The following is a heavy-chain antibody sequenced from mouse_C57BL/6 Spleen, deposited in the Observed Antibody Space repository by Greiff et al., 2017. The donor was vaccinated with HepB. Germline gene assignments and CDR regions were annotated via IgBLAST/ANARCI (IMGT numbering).Heavy chain of an antibody. D-gene: IGHD4-1*01. Sequence: QVQLQQPGAELVRPGTSVKLSCKASGYTFTSYWMHWVKQRPGQGLEWIGVIDPSDSYTNYNQKFKGKATLTVDTSSSTAYMQLSSLTSEDSAVYYGARRVSWEYYYAMDYWGQGTSVTVSS. CDR2: IDPSDSYT. CDR3: ARRVSWEYYYAMDY. V-gene: IGHV1-59*01. J-gene: IGHJ4*01. CDR1: GYTFTSYW.